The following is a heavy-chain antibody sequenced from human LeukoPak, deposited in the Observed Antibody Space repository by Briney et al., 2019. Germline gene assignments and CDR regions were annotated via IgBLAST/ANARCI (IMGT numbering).Heavy chain of an antibody. CDR3: ARVSDYGDHSFDY. J-gene: IGHJ4*02. CDR2: INTSGST. D-gene: IGHD4-17*01. Sequence: PSQTLSLTCTVSGGSISSGSYYWSWIRQPAGKGLEWIGRINTSGSTNYNPSLKSRVTISVDTSKNKFSLKLSSVTAADTAVYDCARVSDYGDHSFDYWGQGTLVTVSS. V-gene: IGHV4-61*02. CDR1: GGSISSGSYY.